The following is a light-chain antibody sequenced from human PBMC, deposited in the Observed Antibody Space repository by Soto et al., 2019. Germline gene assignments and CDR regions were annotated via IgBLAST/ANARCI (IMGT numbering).Light chain of an antibody. V-gene: IGKV3-15*01. CDR3: QQYNNWPPLT. CDR1: QSVSSY. J-gene: IGKJ4*01. Sequence: EIVMTQSPATLSVSPGERATLSCRASQSVSSYLAWYQQKPGQAPRLLIYDASNRATGIPARFSGSGSGTEFTLTISSLQSEDFAVYYCQQYNNWPPLTFGGGTKVDIK. CDR2: DAS.